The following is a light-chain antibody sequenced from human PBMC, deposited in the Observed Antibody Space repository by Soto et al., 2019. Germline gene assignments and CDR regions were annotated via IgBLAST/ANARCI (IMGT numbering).Light chain of an antibody. Sequence: DIQMTQSPSTLSASVGDRVTITCRASQSISSSLAWYQQKPGKAPKLLIYKASSLESGVPSRFSGSGSGTEFTLTISSLQPDDFATYYCQQYNTYSQTFGQGTKVEIK. CDR1: QSISSS. CDR3: QQYNTYSQT. V-gene: IGKV1-5*03. CDR2: KAS. J-gene: IGKJ1*01.